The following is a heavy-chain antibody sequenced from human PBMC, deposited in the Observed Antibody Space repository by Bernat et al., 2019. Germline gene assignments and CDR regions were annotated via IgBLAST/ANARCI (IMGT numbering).Heavy chain of an antibody. D-gene: IGHD5-18*01. Sequence: QVQLVQSGAEVKKSGASVKVSCRAPGNTFTGYYMHWVRQAPGQGLEWMGWINPNNGDTNYAQKFKGWVTMTRDTSISTAYMELYRLTSDDTAVYYCAREGYSYGFGGFDVWGQGTMVTVSS. J-gene: IGHJ3*01. CDR3: AREGYSYGFGGFDV. V-gene: IGHV1-2*04. CDR1: GNTFTGYY. CDR2: INPNNGDT.